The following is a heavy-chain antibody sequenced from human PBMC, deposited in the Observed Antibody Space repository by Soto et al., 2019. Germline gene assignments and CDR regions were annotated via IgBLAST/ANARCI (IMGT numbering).Heavy chain of an antibody. CDR2: ISNDGSKK. V-gene: IGHV3-30*04. Sequence: QVQLVDSGGGVVQPGRSLRLSCAASEFTFRNYAMHWVRQAAGKGLEWVALISNDGSKKYYADSVKGRLTISRDNSQNTLYLQMNTLRAEDTAVYFCAKVPLRPYHFDYWGQGTLVTVSS. J-gene: IGHJ4*02. CDR3: AKVPLRPYHFDY. D-gene: IGHD5-12*01. CDR1: EFTFRNYA.